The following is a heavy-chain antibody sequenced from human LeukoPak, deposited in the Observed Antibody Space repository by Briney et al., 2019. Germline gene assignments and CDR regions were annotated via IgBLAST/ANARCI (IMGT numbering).Heavy chain of an antibody. D-gene: IGHD3-10*01. Sequence: PGGSLRLSRAASGFTFSDYYMSWIRQAPGKGLEWVSYISSSGSTIYYADSVKGRFTISRDNAKNSLYLQMNSLRAEDTAVYYCARWYYYGSGSYDYYYYYYMDVWGKGTTVTVSS. J-gene: IGHJ6*03. CDR2: ISSSGSTI. CDR1: GFTFSDYY. V-gene: IGHV3-11*04. CDR3: ARWYYYGSGSYDYYYYYYMDV.